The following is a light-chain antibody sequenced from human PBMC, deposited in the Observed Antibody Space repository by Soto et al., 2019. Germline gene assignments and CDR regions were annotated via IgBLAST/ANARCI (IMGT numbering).Light chain of an antibody. Sequence: QSVLTQPASVSGSPGQSITISCTGTSSDVGAYNYVSWYQQHPGKAPKLMIYEVINRPSGVSNRFSGSKSGNTASLTISGLQDDDEAAYYCGSYTSASTLVFGTGTKVTV. CDR2: EVI. V-gene: IGLV2-14*01. CDR1: SSDVGAYNY. J-gene: IGLJ1*01. CDR3: GSYTSASTLV.